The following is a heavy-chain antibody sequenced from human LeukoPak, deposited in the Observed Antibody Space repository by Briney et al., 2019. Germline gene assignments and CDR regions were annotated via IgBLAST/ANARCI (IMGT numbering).Heavy chain of an antibody. V-gene: IGHV3-21*01. D-gene: IGHD5-18*01. J-gene: IGHJ3*02. CDR1: GFTLRSYS. CDR3: ARDYLMGGVDTAMVIAFDI. Sequence: GGSLRLSCAASGFTLRSYSMNWVRQAPGKGLEWVSSICRSSSYIYCADSVKGRFTISRDNAKNSLYLQMNSLRAEDTAVYYCARDYLMGGVDTAMVIAFDIWGQGTMVTVSS. CDR2: ICRSSSYI.